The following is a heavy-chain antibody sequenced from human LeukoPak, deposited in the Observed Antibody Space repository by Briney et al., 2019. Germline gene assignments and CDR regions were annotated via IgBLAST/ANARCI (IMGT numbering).Heavy chain of an antibody. CDR1: GFTFISYA. D-gene: IGHD2-2*01. Sequence: GGSLRLSCAASGFTFISYAMSWVREATGKGLVWVSAFSGSGGSTYYADSVKGRFTISRDNSKNTLYLQRNRLGADDTADYCCAGNGGVVVVPAAPNDYWGQGTLVTVSS. J-gene: IGHJ4*02. CDR2: FSGSGGST. CDR3: AGNGGVVVVPAAPNDY. V-gene: IGHV3-23*01.